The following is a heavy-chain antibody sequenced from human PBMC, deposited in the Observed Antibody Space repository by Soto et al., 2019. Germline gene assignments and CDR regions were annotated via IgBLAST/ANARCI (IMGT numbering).Heavy chain of an antibody. D-gene: IGHD4-17*01. V-gene: IGHV1-46*01. CDR1: GYTFTSYY. CDR3: ARSSPYGGPTGYYYGMDV. CDR2: INPSGGST. Sequence: QVQLVQSGAEVKKPGASVKVSCKASGYTFTSYYMHWVRQAPGQGLEWMGIINPSGGSTSYAQKFQGRVTMTRDTSTSIVYMELSSLRSEDTAVYYCARSSPYGGPTGYYYGMDVWGQGTTVTVSS. J-gene: IGHJ6*02.